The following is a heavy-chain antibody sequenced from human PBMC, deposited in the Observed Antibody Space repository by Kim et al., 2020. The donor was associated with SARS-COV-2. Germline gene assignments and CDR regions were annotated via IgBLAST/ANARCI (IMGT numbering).Heavy chain of an antibody. D-gene: IGHD2-21*01. J-gene: IGHJ4*02. V-gene: IGHV3-48*04. Sequence: IFHADSVRGRFTNTTDNAKNSLYLQMNSLRAEDTAGYYCARDLGYSFDYWGQGSLVTVSS. CDR2: I. CDR3: ARDLGYSFDY.